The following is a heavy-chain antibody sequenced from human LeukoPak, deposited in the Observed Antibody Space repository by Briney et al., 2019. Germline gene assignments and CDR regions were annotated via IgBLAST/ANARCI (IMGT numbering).Heavy chain of an antibody. CDR2: IKKDGSEK. D-gene: IGHD5-18*01. CDR1: GFTFSSHW. J-gene: IGHJ4*02. Sequence: GGSLRLSCAASGFTFSSHWMSWVRQAPGKGLEWGANIKKDGSEKYYVDSVKGRFTISRDNAKTSLYLHMNSLRAEDTAVYYCARHLSGVTGYTYGRGIDYWGQGTLVTVSS. CDR3: ARHLSGVTGYTYGRGIDY. V-gene: IGHV3-7*01.